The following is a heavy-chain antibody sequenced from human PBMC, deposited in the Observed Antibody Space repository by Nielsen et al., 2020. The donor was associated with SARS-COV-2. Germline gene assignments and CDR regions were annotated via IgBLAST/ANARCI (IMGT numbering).Heavy chain of an antibody. Sequence: LRLSCTVSGGSISSGDYYWSWIRQPPGKGLEWIGYIYYSGSTYYNPSLKSRVTISVDTSKNQFSLKLSSVTAADTAVYYCARSSIAAADVNYWGQGTLVTVSS. CDR1: GGSISSGDYY. V-gene: IGHV4-30-4*01. CDR3: ARSSIAAADVNY. CDR2: IYYSGST. J-gene: IGHJ4*02. D-gene: IGHD6-13*01.